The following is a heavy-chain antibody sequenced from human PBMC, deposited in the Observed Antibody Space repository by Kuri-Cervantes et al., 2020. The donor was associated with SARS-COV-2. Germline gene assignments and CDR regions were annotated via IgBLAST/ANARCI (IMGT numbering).Heavy chain of an antibody. J-gene: IGHJ5*02. CDR3: ARDMSKGQWLERGWFDP. CDR2: ISYDGSNK. V-gene: IGHV3-30*03. D-gene: IGHD6-19*01. Sequence: GESLKISCAASGFSFSSYGMHWVRQAPGKGLEWVAVISYDGSNKYYADSVKGRFTISRDNSKNTLYLQMNSLRDDDTAVYYCARDMSKGQWLERGWFDPWGQGTLVTVSS. CDR1: GFSFSSYG.